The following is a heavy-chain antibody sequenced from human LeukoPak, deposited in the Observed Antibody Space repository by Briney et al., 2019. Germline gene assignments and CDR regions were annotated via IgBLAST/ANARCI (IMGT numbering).Heavy chain of an antibody. CDR2: IRYDGSNK. Sequence: PGGSLRLSCATSGFTFSTYGMHWVRQAPGKGLEGVAFIRYDGSNKYYADSVKGRFTISRDNSKNMLYLQMNSLRVEDTAVYYCAKDLAAMDYWGQGTLVTVSS. D-gene: IGHD5-18*01. CDR1: GFTFSTYG. V-gene: IGHV3-30*02. J-gene: IGHJ4*02. CDR3: AKDLAAMDY.